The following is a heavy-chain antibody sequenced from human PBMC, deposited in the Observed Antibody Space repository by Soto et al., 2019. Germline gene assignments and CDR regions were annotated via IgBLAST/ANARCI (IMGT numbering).Heavy chain of an antibody. J-gene: IGHJ3*02. CDR2: INSDGSST. CDR1: GFTFSSYW. D-gene: IGHD3-3*01. CDR3: ATETITYYDFWSGYDAFDI. Sequence: EVQLVESGGGLVQPGGSLRLSCAASGFTFSSYWMHWVRQAPGKGLVWVSRINSDGSSTSYADSVKSRFTISRDNAKNTLYLQMNSLRAEDTAVYYCATETITYYDFWSGYDAFDIWGQGTMVTVSS. V-gene: IGHV3-74*01.